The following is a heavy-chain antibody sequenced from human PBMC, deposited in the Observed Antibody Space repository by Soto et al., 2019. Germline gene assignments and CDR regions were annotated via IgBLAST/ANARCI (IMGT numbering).Heavy chain of an antibody. V-gene: IGHV3-30-3*01. CDR3: AREWEPDAFDI. J-gene: IGHJ3*02. CDR2: ISYDGSNK. CDR1: GFTFSSSA. D-gene: IGHD1-26*01. Sequence: GGSLRLSCAASGFTFSSSAMHWVCQAPGKGLEWVAVISYDGSNKYYADSVKGRFTISRDNAKNSLYLQMNSLRAEDTAVYYCAREWEPDAFDIWGQGTMVTVSS.